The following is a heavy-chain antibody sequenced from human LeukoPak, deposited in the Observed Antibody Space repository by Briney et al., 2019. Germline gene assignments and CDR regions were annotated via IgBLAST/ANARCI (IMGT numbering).Heavy chain of an antibody. CDR2: MNPNSGNT. CDR3: ARTMVRGVPRGIGY. V-gene: IGHV1-8*02. CDR1: GYTFTSYG. J-gene: IGHJ4*02. D-gene: IGHD3-10*01. Sequence: ASVKVSCKASGYTFTSYGISWVRQAPGQGLEWMGWMNPNSGNTGYAQKFQGRVTMTRNTSISTAYMELSSLRSEDTAVYYCARTMVRGVPRGIGYWGQGTLVTVSS.